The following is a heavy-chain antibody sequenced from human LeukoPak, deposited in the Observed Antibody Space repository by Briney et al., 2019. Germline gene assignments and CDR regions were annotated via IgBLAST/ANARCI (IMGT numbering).Heavy chain of an antibody. V-gene: IGHV1-2*02. CDR3: ATDHCTRTNCYEDYYHGMDV. CDR1: EDTFTGYY. CDR2: VNPNNGVT. D-gene: IGHD2-2*01. Sequence: ASVKVSCKASEDTFTGYYIHWVRQAPGQGLEWMGWVNPNNGVTEYAREFQGRVTMTRDTSLGTAYMELSRLRSDDTAVYYCATDHCTRTNCYEDYYHGMDVWGQGTTVTVSS. J-gene: IGHJ6*02.